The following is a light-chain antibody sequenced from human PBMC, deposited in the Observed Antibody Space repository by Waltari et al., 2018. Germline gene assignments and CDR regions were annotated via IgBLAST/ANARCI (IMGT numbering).Light chain of an antibody. CDR1: QSIGSW. CDR2: KAS. Sequence: DIQMTQSPSTLSASVGDRVTITCRASQSIGSWLAWYQQKPGKAPKLLIYKASSLESGVPSRFSGSGYGTEFTLTIGGLQPDDFATYFCQQYDSYSRTFGQGTKLDIK. J-gene: IGKJ2*01. V-gene: IGKV1-5*03. CDR3: QQYDSYSRT.